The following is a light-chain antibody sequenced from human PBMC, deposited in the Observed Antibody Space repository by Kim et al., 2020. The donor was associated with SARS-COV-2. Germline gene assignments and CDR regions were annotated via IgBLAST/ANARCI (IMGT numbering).Light chain of an antibody. CDR1: KLGDKY. J-gene: IGLJ1*01. Sequence: VSPGQTASITCSGDKLGDKYACWYQQKPGQSPVLVIYQDSKRPSGIPERFSGSNSGNTATLTISGTQAMDEADYYCQAWDSSTRVFGTGTKVTVL. V-gene: IGLV3-1*01. CDR2: QDS. CDR3: QAWDSSTRV.